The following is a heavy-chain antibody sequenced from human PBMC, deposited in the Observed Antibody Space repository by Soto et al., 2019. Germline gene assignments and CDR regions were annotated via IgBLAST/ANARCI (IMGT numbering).Heavy chain of an antibody. Sequence: PSETLSLTCFVSGGSISGYYGSWVRQPPGKGLEWIGYIHYSGSTTYNSSLKGRVTMSVDTSKNQFSLKLSSVTAADTAVYYCARRRYADWAFDYWGQGTLVTVSS. V-gene: IGHV4-59*08. CDR3: ARRRYADWAFDY. J-gene: IGHJ4*02. CDR1: GGSISGYY. D-gene: IGHD3-9*01. CDR2: IHYSGST.